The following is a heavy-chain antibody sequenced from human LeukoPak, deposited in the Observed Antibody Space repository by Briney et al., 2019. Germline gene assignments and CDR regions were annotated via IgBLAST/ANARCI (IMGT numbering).Heavy chain of an antibody. D-gene: IGHD4-11*01. V-gene: IGHV4-30-4*08. Sequence: SETLSLTCSVSGGSISGGSISGYYWSWIRQPPGKGLEWIGYMYSSGTTYYNPSLKSRLTISVDTSKNQFSLKLTSVTAADTAVFYCARVTLVSGSDYIRDYWGQGTLVTVSS. CDR1: GGSISGGSISGYY. CDR3: ARVTLVSGSDYIRDY. J-gene: IGHJ4*02. CDR2: MYSSGTT.